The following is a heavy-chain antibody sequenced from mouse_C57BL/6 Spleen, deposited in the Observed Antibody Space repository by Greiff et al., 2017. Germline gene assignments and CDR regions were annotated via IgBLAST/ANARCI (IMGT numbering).Heavy chain of an antibody. CDR1: GYAFSSSW. D-gene: IGHD2-5*01. J-gene: IGHJ2*01. V-gene: IGHV1-82*01. Sequence: QVQLQQSGPELVKPGASVKISCKASGYAFSSSWMNWVKQRPGKGLEWIGRIYPGDGDTNYNGKFKGKATLTADKSSSTAYMQLSSLTSEDSAVYFCARGFGYSNFYFDYWGQGTTLTVSS. CDR3: ARGFGYSNFYFDY. CDR2: IYPGDGDT.